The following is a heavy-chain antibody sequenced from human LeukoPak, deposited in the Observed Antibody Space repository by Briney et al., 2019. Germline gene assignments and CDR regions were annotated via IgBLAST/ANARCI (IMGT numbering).Heavy chain of an antibody. CDR2: ISAYNGNT. D-gene: IGHD3-10*01. CDR1: GYTFTGYY. J-gene: IGHJ4*02. Sequence: ASVKVSCKASGYTFTGYYMHWVRQAPGQGLEWMGWISAYNGNTNYAQKLQGKVTMTTDTSTSTAYMELRSLRSDDTAVYYCARDGSRYYGSGTSDYWGQGTLVTVSS. CDR3: ARDGSRYYGSGTSDY. V-gene: IGHV1-18*04.